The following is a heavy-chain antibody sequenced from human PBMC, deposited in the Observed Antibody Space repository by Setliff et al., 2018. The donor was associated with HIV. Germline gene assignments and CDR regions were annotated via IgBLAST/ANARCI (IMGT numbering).Heavy chain of an antibody. Sequence: ETLSLTCAVYGGSLSGYYWSWIRQPPGKGLEWFGEIYHSGSTYYNPSLKSRVTISVDTSKNQFSLKLSSVTAADTAVYYCARGRYSGSYGYWGQGTLVTVSS. CDR3: ARGRYSGSYGY. CDR1: GGSLSGYY. J-gene: IGHJ4*02. D-gene: IGHD1-26*01. CDR2: IYHSGST. V-gene: IGHV4-34*01.